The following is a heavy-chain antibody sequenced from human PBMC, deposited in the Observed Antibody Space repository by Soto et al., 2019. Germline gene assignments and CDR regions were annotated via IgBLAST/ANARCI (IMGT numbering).Heavy chain of an antibody. Sequence: GGSLRLSCAASGFTFSSYAMSWVRQAPGKGLEWVSAISGSGGSTYYADSVKGRFTISRDNSKNTLYLQMNSLRAEDTAVYYCAKAIFEYSSSSEDYWGQGTLVTVSS. CDR1: GFTFSSYA. D-gene: IGHD6-6*01. V-gene: IGHV3-23*01. CDR3: AKAIFEYSSSSEDY. J-gene: IGHJ4*02. CDR2: ISGSGGST.